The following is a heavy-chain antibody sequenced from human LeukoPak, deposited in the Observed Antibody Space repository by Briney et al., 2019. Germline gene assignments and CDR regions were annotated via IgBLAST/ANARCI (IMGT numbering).Heavy chain of an antibody. V-gene: IGHV3-53*01. CDR3: AGEWYFDY. J-gene: IGHJ4*02. CDR2: LYSGGTA. CDR1: GFTVTSNY. Sequence: GGSLRLSCAASGFTVTSNYMSWVRQAPGKGLEWVSTLYSGGTAYYADSVKGRFTISRDNSENTLFLQMNSLRAEDTAVYYCAGEWYFDYWGQGTLSPSP.